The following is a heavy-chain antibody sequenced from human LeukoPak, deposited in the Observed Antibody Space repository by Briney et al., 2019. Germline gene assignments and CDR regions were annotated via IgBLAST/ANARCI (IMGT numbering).Heavy chain of an antibody. D-gene: IGHD5-12*01. Sequence: GGSLRLSCAASGFTVSNNYMSWVRQAPGKGLEWVSVIYSGGSTYYADSVKGRFTISRDNSKNTLYLQMNSLRAEDTAVYYCAREVPYSGYDSHFGYWGQGTLVTVSS. J-gene: IGHJ4*02. CDR3: AREVPYSGYDSHFGY. CDR2: IYSGGST. V-gene: IGHV3-53*01. CDR1: GFTVSNNY.